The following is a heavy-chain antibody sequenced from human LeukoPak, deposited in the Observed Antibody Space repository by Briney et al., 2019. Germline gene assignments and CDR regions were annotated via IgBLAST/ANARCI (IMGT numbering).Heavy chain of an antibody. V-gene: IGHV1-2*02. CDR1: GYTFTGYY. J-gene: IGHJ5*02. D-gene: IGHD2-15*01. CDR2: INPNSGGT. CDR3: ARSFYCSGGSCYGGWFDP. Sequence: ASVKVSCKASGYTFTGYYMHWVRQAPGQGLEWMGWINPNSGGTNYAQKFQGRVTMTRDTSISTAYMELSRLRSDDTAVYYCARSFYCSGGSCYGGWFDPWGQGTLVTVSS.